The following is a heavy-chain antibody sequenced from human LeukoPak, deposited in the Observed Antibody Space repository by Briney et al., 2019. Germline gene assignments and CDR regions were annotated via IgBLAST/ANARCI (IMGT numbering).Heavy chain of an antibody. CDR2: ISYDGSNK. CDR1: GYTFSSYA. CDR3: ARPYYFDSSGMTLGAFDI. V-gene: IGHV3-30-3*01. J-gene: IGHJ3*02. Sequence: SCKASGYTFSSYAMHWVRQAPGKGLEWVAVISYDGSNKYYADSVKGRFTISRDNSKNTLYLQMNSLRAEDTAVYYCARPYYFDSSGMTLGAFDIWGQGTMVTVSS. D-gene: IGHD3-22*01.